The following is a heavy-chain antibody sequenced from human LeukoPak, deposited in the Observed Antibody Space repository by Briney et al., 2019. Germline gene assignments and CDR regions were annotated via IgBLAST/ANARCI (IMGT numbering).Heavy chain of an antibody. J-gene: IGHJ6*03. V-gene: IGHV1-8*01. CDR2: MNPNSGNT. CDR3: ARGPGDFWSGYWNYYYYMDV. D-gene: IGHD3-3*01. Sequence: ASVKVSCKASGYTFTSYDINWVRQAPGQGLEWMGWMNPNSGNTGYAQKFQGRVTMTRNTSISTAYMELSSLRSEDTAVYYCARGPGDFWSGYWNYYYYMDVWGKGTTVTVSS. CDR1: GYTFTSYD.